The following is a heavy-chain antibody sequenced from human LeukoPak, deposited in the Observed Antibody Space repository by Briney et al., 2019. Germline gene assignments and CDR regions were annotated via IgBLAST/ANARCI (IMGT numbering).Heavy chain of an antibody. CDR3: ARLGRYDVLTGPDY. V-gene: IGHV5-51*01. Sequence: GESLKISCQGSGYNFTNYWIGWVRQPPGKGLEWMGIIYPGESDPRYSPSFQGQVTISADKSINTAYLRWGGLKAADTAMYYCARLGRYDVLTGPDYWGQGTLVTVSS. J-gene: IGHJ4*02. CDR1: GYNFTNYW. CDR2: IYPGESDP. D-gene: IGHD3-9*01.